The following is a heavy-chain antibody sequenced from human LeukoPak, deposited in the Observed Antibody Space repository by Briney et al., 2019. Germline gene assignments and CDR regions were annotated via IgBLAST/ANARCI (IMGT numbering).Heavy chain of an antibody. V-gene: IGHV4-39*01. D-gene: IGHD3-22*01. CDR3: ARNYYDSSGYESYYYYGMDV. Sequence: SETLSLTCTVSGGSISSSSYYWGWIRQPPGKGLEWIGSIYYSGSTYYNPSLKSRVTISVDTSKNQFSLKLSSVTAADTAVYYCARNYYDSSGYESYYYYGMDVWGQGTTVTVSS. J-gene: IGHJ6*02. CDR2: IYYSGST. CDR1: GGSISSSSYY.